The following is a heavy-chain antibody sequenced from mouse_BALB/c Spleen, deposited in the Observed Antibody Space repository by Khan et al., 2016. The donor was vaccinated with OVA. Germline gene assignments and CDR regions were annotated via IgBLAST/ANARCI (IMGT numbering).Heavy chain of an antibody. CDR2: IYPGSGTT. V-gene: IGHV1-77*01. D-gene: IGHD1-1*02. J-gene: IGHJ3*01. Sequence: QVQLKQSGPELMKPGASVNISCKASGYTFTDYVINWVKQRTGQGLEWIGEIYPGSGTTYYNEKFKGKATLTADKSSNTAYMQLSSLTSEDSAVYFCAKNYASWCAYWGQGTLVTVSA. CDR1: GYTFTDYV. CDR3: AKNYASWCAY.